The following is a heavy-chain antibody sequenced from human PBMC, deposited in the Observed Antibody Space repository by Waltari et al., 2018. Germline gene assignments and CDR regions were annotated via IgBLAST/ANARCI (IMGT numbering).Heavy chain of an antibody. V-gene: IGHV3-23*01. CDR1: GFTFSDYA. CDR2: IRDSGGST. D-gene: IGHD1-1*01. J-gene: IGHJ5*02. Sequence: EVQLLESGGGLVQPGGSLRLSCVASGFTFSDYAMTWVRPAPGKGLEWVSTIRDSGGSTCYADSGKGRFTISRDNAKNTLYLQMNSLRAEDTALYYCAKKVTLTGNYFDPWGQGTLVTVSS. CDR3: AKKVTLTGNYFDP.